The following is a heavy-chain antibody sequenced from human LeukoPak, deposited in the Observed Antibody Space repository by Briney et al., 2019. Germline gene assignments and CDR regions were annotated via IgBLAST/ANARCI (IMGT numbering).Heavy chain of an antibody. J-gene: IGHJ4*02. D-gene: IGHD6-13*01. CDR1: GFTFSTHA. CDR2: ISGSGGST. V-gene: IGHV3-23*01. CDR3: AKDRPDSAAAGN. Sequence: GGSLRLSCAASGFTFSTHAMSWVRQAPGKGLEWVSGISGSGGSTYYVDSVKGRFTIPRDNSKNTLYLQMNSLRAEDTAIYYCAKDRPDSAAAGNWGQGTLVTVSS.